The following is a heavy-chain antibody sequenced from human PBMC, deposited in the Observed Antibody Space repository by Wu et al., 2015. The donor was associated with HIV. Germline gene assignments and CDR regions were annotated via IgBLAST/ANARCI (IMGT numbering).Heavy chain of an antibody. V-gene: IGHV1-2*02. CDR3: ARNVDSSGYAGAYYFDY. D-gene: IGHD3-22*01. CDR1: GYTFTGYY. J-gene: IGHJ4*02. CDR2: INPNSGGT. Sequence: QVQLVQSGAEVKKPGASVKVSCKASGYTFTGYYMHWVRQAPGQGLEWMGWINPNSGGTNYAQKFQGRVTMTRDTSISTAYMELSRLRFDDTAVYYCARNVDSSGYAGAYYFDYWGQGTLVTSPQ.